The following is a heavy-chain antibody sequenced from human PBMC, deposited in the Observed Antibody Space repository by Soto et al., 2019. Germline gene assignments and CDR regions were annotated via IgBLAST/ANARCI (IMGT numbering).Heavy chain of an antibody. D-gene: IGHD3-22*01. Sequence: SVKVSGKASGGTFSIYAISCVLQSPLQWLEWMGGIIPIFGTANYAQKFQGRVTTTADKSTSTAYMELSSLRSEDTAVYYCASAGVANYYDSSGYWFDPWGQGTLVTISS. CDR2: IIPIFGTA. CDR1: GGTFSIYA. CDR3: ASAGVANYYDSSGYWFDP. V-gene: IGHV1-69*06. J-gene: IGHJ5*02.